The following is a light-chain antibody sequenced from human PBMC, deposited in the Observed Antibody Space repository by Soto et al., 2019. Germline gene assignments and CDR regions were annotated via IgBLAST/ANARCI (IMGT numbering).Light chain of an antibody. CDR2: SAS. CDR1: ESVSSVY. V-gene: IGKV3-20*01. J-gene: IGKJ5*01. CDR3: QHYGGSFT. Sequence: ENVLTQSPGTLSLSPGERATLSCRASESVSSVYLAWYQHKPGQAPRLLIFSASSRATVIPDRFSGSGSGTDFTRTISRLEPEDCAVYYCQHYGGSFTFGQGTRLEIK.